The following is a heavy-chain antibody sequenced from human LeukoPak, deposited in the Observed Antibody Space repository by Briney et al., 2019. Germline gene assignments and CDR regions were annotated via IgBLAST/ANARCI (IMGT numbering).Heavy chain of an antibody. V-gene: IGHV3-48*01. CDR1: GFTFSSYS. CDR2: ISSSSGVI. CDR3: AKKYSTGLDP. Sequence: GGSLRLSCAASGFTFSSYSMNWVRQAPGKGLEWVAHISSSSGVIYYADSVKGRFTISRDNSKNTLYLQMNSLRAEDTAVYYCAKKYSTGLDPWGQGTLVTVSS. D-gene: IGHD1-26*01. J-gene: IGHJ5*02.